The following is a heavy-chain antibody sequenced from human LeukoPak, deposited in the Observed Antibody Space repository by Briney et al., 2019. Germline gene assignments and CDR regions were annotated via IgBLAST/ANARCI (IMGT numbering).Heavy chain of an antibody. V-gene: IGHV3-66*01. Sequence: SCKASGGTFSSYAISWVRQAPGKGLEWVSVIYSGGRTYYADSVKGRFTISRDNSKNTLYLQMNSLRAEETAVYYCARAGPSSSWHQFDYWGQGTLVTVSS. CDR3: ARAGPSSSWHQFDY. D-gene: IGHD6-13*01. CDR1: GGTFSSYA. J-gene: IGHJ4*02. CDR2: IYSGGRT.